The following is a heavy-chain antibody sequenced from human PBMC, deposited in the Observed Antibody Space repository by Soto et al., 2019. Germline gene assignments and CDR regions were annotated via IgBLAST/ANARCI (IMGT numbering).Heavy chain of an antibody. Sequence: SETLSLTCSVSGCSLSTSTFNLYCIRHPPGKGLAGCGTIYYGGRTEHNPALKRRAIISVDTSKNEFSLKLASVTAADTAVYYCARFFGNAVDIWGHGTVVS. D-gene: IGHD3-16*01. CDR2: IYYGGRT. J-gene: IGHJ3*02. CDR3: ARFFGNAVDI. CDR1: GCSLSTSTFN. V-gene: IGHV4-39*01.